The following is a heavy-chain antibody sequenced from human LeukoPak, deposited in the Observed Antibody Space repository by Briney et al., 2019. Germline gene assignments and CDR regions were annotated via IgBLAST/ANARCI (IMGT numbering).Heavy chain of an antibody. J-gene: IGHJ5*02. Sequence: PSETLSLTCNVSGGSISSYYWSWIRQPPEKGLEWIGYINDSGSTNYNPSLKSRVTISVDTSKNQCSLKLSSVTTADTAVYYCARGPVDFWSDKGNWFDPWGQGTLVTVSS. V-gene: IGHV4-59*01. CDR3: ARGPVDFWSDKGNWFDP. CDR2: INDSGST. D-gene: IGHD3-3*01. CDR1: GGSISSYY.